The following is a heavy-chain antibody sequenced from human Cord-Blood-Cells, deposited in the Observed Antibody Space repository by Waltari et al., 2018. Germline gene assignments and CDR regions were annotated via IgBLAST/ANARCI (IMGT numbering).Heavy chain of an antibody. CDR2: IYHSGGT. J-gene: IGHJ4*02. Sequence: QVQLQESGPGLVKPSETLSLTCAVSGYSISSGYYWGWIRQPPGKGLEWIGSIYHSGGTYYNPSLKSRVTISVDTSKNQFSLKLSSVTAADTAVYYCAIRPEAAAGDYWGQGTLVTVSS. V-gene: IGHV4-38-2*01. CDR3: AIRPEAAAGDY. D-gene: IGHD6-13*01. CDR1: GYSISSGYY.